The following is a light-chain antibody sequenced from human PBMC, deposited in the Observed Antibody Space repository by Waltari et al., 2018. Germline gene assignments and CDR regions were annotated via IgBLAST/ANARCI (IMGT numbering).Light chain of an antibody. CDR3: SSYGGSNNYV. J-gene: IGLJ1*01. CDR2: EVD. Sequence: QSALTQPPSASGSPGQSVTISCTGTSSDVGGYNYVPWYQQHPGKAPKLMIYEVDTRPSGVPDRFSGSKSGNTASLTVSGLQAEDEADYYCSSYGGSNNYVFGTGTKVTVL. CDR1: SSDVGGYNY. V-gene: IGLV2-8*01.